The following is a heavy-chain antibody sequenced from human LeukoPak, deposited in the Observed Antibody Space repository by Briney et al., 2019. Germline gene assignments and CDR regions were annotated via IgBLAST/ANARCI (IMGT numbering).Heavy chain of an antibody. J-gene: IGHJ6*03. CDR3: ASCSSTSCYVWGYYMDV. CDR1: GFTLSDYW. CDR2: IYSDESSA. D-gene: IGHD2-2*01. V-gene: IGHV3-74*01. Sequence: GGSLRLSCTASGFTLSDYWMQWVRQAPGKGLEWISRIYSDESSAYYADSVKGRFTISRDNSKNTLYLQMNSLRAEDTAVYYCASCSSTSCYVWGYYMDVWGKGTTVTVSS.